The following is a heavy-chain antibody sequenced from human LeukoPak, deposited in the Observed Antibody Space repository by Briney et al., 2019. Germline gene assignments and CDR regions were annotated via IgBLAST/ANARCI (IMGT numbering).Heavy chain of an antibody. CDR2: IIPILGIA. CDR3: ARGHRAGYLAALPDY. V-gene: IGHV1-69*04. D-gene: IGHD2-2*02. Sequence: ASVKVSCKASGGTFSSYAISWVRQAPGQGLEWMGRIIPILGIANYAQKFQGRVTFTADKSTSTAYMELSSLRSEDTAVYYCARGHRAGYLAALPDYWGQGTLVTVSS. J-gene: IGHJ4*02. CDR1: GGTFSSYA.